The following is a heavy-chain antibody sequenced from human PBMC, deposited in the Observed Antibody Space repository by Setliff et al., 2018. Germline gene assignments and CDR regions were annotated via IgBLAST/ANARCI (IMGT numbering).Heavy chain of an antibody. J-gene: IGHJ4*02. CDR3: SRLVRYCTRTSCQRLSGDDY. D-gene: IGHD2-2*01. V-gene: IGHV1-18*01. CDR1: GYTFSDYG. CDR2: ISGYTGNA. Sequence: ASVKVSCKASGYTFSDYGITWVRQAPGQGLEWMGWISGYTGNAYYAHKFQDRVTMTTDTSTTTAYMELKSLRSDDTAIYYCSRLVRYCTRTSCQRLSGDDYWGQGALVTVSS.